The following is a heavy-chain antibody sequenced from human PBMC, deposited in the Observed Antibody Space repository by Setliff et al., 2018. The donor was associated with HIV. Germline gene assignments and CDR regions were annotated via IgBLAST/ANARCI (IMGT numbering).Heavy chain of an antibody. D-gene: IGHD3-10*01. Sequence: SETLSLTCTVSGGSISSGNYYWSWIRQPAGKGLEWIGRIYTSGSTNYNPSLKSRVTISVDTSKNQFSLNLSSVTAADTAMYYCARHRGWAYGQDYWGQGTPVTVSS. CDR1: GGSISSGNYY. V-gene: IGHV4-61*02. J-gene: IGHJ4*02. CDR2: IYTSGST. CDR3: ARHRGWAYGQDY.